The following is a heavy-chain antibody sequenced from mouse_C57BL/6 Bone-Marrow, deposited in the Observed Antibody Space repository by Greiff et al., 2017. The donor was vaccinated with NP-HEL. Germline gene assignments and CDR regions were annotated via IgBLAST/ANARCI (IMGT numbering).Heavy chain of an antibody. D-gene: IGHD1-1*01. Sequence: QVQLQQSGAELVRPGTSVKVSCKASGYAFTNYLIEWVKQRPGQGLEWIGVINPGSGGTNYNEKFKGKATLTADKSSSTAYMQLSSLTSEDSAVYFCARPITTVVATRAMDYWGQGTSVTVSS. CDR1: GYAFTNYL. V-gene: IGHV1-54*01. CDR3: ARPITTVVATRAMDY. J-gene: IGHJ4*01. CDR2: INPGSGGT.